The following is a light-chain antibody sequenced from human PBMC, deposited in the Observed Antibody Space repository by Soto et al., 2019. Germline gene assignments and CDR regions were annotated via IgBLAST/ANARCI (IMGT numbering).Light chain of an antibody. Sequence: EIVLTQSAGTLSLSPGERATLSCRASQSVSSNYLAWYQQKPGQAPRLLIYTSSSRAAGIPDRFSGSGSGTDCTLTISRLEPDDFAVYYCHQYGSSPWTFGQGTRVEIK. CDR2: TSS. CDR3: HQYGSSPWT. V-gene: IGKV3-20*01. J-gene: IGKJ1*01. CDR1: QSVSSNY.